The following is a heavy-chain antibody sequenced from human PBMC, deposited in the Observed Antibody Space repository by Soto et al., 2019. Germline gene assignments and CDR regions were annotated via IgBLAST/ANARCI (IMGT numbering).Heavy chain of an antibody. CDR3: AKDGDGYNYADYWYSSGMDV. J-gene: IGHJ6*02. D-gene: IGHD1-1*01. CDR2: ISYDGSNK. Sequence: GGSLRLSCAASGFTFSSYGMHWVRQAPGKGLEWVAVISYDGSNKYYADSVRGRFTISRDNSKNTLYLQMNSLRAEDTAVYYCAKDGDGYNYADYWYSSGMDVWGQGTTVTASS. V-gene: IGHV3-30*18. CDR1: GFTFSSYG.